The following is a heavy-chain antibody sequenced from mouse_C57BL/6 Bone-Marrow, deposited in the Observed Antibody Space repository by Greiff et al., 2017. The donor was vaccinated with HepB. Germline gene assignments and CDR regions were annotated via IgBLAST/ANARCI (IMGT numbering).Heavy chain of an antibody. D-gene: IGHD1-1*01. Sequence: VQLQQSGAELARPGASVKLSCKASGYTFTSYGISWVKQRTGQGLEWIGEIYPRSGNTYYNEKFKGKATLTAGKSSSTAYMELRSLTSEDSAVYFCARSGAYYYGNGYWGQGTTLTVSS. CDR2: IYPRSGNT. CDR3: ARSGAYYYGNGY. V-gene: IGHV1-81*01. J-gene: IGHJ2*01. CDR1: GYTFTSYG.